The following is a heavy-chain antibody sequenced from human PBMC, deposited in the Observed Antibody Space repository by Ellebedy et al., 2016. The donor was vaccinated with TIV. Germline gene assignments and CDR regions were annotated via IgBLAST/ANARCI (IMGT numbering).Heavy chain of an antibody. CDR3: ARDSDGDYTSFDL. J-gene: IGHJ2*01. Sequence: MPSETLSLTCSVSGVSISSSSDYWGWIRQPPGKGLEWIGSVYYSGRAYNNPSLKSRFTSSVDTSKTQFSLKLTSVTAADTAVYFCARDSDGDYTSFDLWGRGALVIVSS. V-gene: IGHV4-39*07. D-gene: IGHD4-17*01. CDR2: VYYSGRA. CDR1: GVSISSSSDY.